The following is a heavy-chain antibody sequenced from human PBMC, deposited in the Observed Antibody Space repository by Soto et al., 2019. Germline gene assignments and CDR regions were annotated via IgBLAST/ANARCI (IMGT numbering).Heavy chain of an antibody. D-gene: IGHD3-10*01. CDR1: GFTFSSYA. CDR2: ISGSGGST. Sequence: GGSLRLSCAASGFTFSSYAMSWVRQAPGKGLEWVSAISGSGGSTYYAASVKGRFTISRDNSKNTLYLQMNSLRAEDTAVYYWAKFGEVVRGVIITSEFQHWGQGTLVTVSS. CDR3: AKFGEVVRGVIITSEFQH. J-gene: IGHJ1*01. V-gene: IGHV3-23*01.